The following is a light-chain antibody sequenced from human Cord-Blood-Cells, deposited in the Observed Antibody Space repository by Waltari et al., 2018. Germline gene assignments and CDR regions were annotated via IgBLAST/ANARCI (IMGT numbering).Light chain of an antibody. CDR1: SSDVGGYNY. V-gene: IGLV2-11*01. CDR3: CSYAGSYTFV. J-gene: IGLJ1*01. CDR2: DVS. Sequence: QSALTQPRSVSGSPGQSVTISCTGTSSDVGGYNYVYWYQQHPGKAPKLMIYDVSKRPSGVPNRLSGSKSGNTGSLTISGLQAEDEADYYCCSYAGSYTFVFGTGTKVTVL.